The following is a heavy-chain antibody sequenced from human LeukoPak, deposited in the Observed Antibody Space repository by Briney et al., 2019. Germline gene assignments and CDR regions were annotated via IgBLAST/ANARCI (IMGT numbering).Heavy chain of an antibody. CDR2: TYYRSKWYN. J-gene: IGHJ6*02. Sequence: SQTLSLTCAISGDSVSSNSAAWNWIRRSPSRGLEWLGRTYYRSKWYNDYAVSVKSRITINPDTSKNQFSLQLNSVTPEDTAVYYCAVALVATSYGMDAWGQGTTVTVSS. D-gene: IGHD5-12*01. CDR3: AVALVATSYGMDA. CDR1: GDSVSSNSAA. V-gene: IGHV6-1*01.